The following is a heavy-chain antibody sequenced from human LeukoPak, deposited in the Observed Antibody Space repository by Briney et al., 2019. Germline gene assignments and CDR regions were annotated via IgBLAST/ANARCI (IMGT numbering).Heavy chain of an antibody. CDR3: EITCVSSSCYMVH. J-gene: IGHJ4*02. CDR1: GYTFANFG. D-gene: IGHD2-2*02. Sequence: ASVKVSCKASGYTFANFGITWVRQAPGQGLEWMGWISVYNGNTNYAQNLQGRVTLTTDTSTSTAYMELRSLRSDDTALYYCEITCVSSSCYMVHWGQGTLVTVSS. V-gene: IGHV1-18*01. CDR2: ISVYNGNT.